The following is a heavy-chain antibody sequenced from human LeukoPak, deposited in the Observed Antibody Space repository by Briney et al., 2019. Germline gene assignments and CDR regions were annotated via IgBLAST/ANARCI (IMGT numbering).Heavy chain of an antibody. J-gene: IGHJ4*02. D-gene: IGHD2-21*02. CDR2: IRYDGSNK. CDR1: GFTFSSYG. CDR3: ARDGSRGNLVTAPDY. Sequence: GGSLRLSCAASGFTFSSYGMHWVRQAPGKGLEWVAYIRYDGSNKYYADSVKGRFTISRDNSKNTLYLQMNSLRAEDTAVYYCARDGSRGNLVTAPDYWGQGTLVTVSS. V-gene: IGHV3-30*02.